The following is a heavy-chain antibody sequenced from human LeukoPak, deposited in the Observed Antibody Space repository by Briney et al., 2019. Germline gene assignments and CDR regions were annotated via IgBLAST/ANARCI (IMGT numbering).Heavy chain of an antibody. CDR3: ARGGSNGSGSYYYFDY. Sequence: PSETLSLTCAGSGGSIISGGYSWSWIRQPPGKGLEWFGYIYHSRSTYYNPSLKSRVTISVDRSNSQFSLKLSSVPAADTAVYYCARGGSNGSGSYYYFDYWGQGTLVTVSS. CDR1: GGSIISGGYS. J-gene: IGHJ4*02. CDR2: IYHSRST. V-gene: IGHV4-30-2*01. D-gene: IGHD3-10*01.